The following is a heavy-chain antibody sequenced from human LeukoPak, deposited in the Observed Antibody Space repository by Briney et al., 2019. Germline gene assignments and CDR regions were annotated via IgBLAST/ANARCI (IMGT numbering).Heavy chain of an antibody. CDR2: ISGYNGNT. CDR3: ARETYGSGSCGRRRVDY. V-gene: IGHV1-18*01. J-gene: IGHJ4*02. Sequence: ASVKVSCKASGYTFTDYAISWVRQAPGQGLEWMGWISGYNGNTKYTQKFQGRVTMTTDTSTSTAYMELRRLRSDDTALYYCARETYGSGSCGRRRVDYWGQGTLVTVSS. CDR1: GYTFTDYA. D-gene: IGHD3-10*01.